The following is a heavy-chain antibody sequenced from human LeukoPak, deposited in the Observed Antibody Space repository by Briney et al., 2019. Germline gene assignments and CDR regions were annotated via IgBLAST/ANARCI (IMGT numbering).Heavy chain of an antibody. CDR2: INHSGST. CDR1: GGSFSGCY. V-gene: IGHV4-34*01. CDR3: ARGQGLAARPRPYYFDY. Sequence: PSETLSLTCAVYGGSFSGCYWSWIRQPPGKGLEWIGEINHSGSTNYNPSLKSRVTISVDTSKNQFSLKLSSVTAADTAVYYCARGQGLAARPRPYYFDYWGQGTLVTVSS. J-gene: IGHJ4*02. D-gene: IGHD6-6*01.